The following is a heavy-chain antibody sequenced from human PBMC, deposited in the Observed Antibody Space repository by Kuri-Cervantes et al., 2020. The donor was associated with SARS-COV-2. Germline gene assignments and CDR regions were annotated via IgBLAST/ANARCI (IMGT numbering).Heavy chain of an antibody. CDR1: GFTFSSYS. CDR3: ARDYGESYYYYYGMDV. CDR2: ISSSSTI. Sequence: GGSLRLSCAASGFTFSSYSTNWVRQAPGKGLEWVSYISSSSTIYYADSVKGRFTISRDNAKNSLYLQMNSLRDEDTAVYYCARDYGESYYYYYGMDVWGQGTTVTVSS. J-gene: IGHJ6*02. V-gene: IGHV3-48*02. D-gene: IGHD4-17*01.